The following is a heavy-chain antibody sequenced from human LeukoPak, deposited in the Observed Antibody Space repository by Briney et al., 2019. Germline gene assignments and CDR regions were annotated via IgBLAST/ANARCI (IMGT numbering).Heavy chain of an antibody. CDR3: ARESPATSYYDSSGYKDF. J-gene: IGHJ4*02. D-gene: IGHD3-22*01. Sequence: PGGSLRLSCAASGFTFSSYSMNWVRQAPGKGLEWVSSISSSSNYKYYADSVKGRFTISRDNAKNSLYLQMNSLRAEDTAVYFCARESPATSYYDSSGYKDFWGQGTLVTVSS. V-gene: IGHV3-21*01. CDR2: ISSSSNYK. CDR1: GFTFSSYS.